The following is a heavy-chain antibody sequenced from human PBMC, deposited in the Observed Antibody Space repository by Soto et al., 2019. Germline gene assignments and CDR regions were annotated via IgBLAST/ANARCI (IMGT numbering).Heavy chain of an antibody. D-gene: IGHD6-19*01. CDR2: TYYRSKWYN. Sequence: SQTLSLTCAISGASVSSGSATWSWIRQSPSRGLEWLGRTYYRSKWYNDCALSVKSRIVITPDIAKNQLSQQLDSVTHDDSPVYFCARDGSSFPWYFDVWGRRTLVTVSS. J-gene: IGHJ2*01. CDR3: ARDGSSFPWYFDV. CDR1: GASVSSGSAT. V-gene: IGHV6-1*01.